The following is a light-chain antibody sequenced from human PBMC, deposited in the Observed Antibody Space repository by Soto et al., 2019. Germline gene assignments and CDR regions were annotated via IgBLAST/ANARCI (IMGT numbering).Light chain of an antibody. V-gene: IGLV4-69*01. CDR2: LNSDGSH. CDR3: QTGGAGIQV. CDR1: SGPVSYG. Sequence: QSVLTQSPSASASPGASVTITCTVSSGPVSYGIACHQQQPDKGPRFLMKLNSDGSHFKGDGIPDRFSGSTSGAAHYLSIPSLQSEDEADYSCQTGGAGIQVFGGGTKLTVL. J-gene: IGLJ3*02.